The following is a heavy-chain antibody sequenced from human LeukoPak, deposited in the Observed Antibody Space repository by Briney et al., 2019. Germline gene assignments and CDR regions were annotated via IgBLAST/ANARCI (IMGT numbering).Heavy chain of an antibody. Sequence: ASVKVSCKSSGYTFTSYGIIWVRQAPGQGLEWMGWISAYNGNTNYAQKLQGRVTMTTDTSTSTAYMELRSLRSDDTAVYYCARDGAAYYDFWSGYYSGGKLDYWGQGTLVTVSS. CDR1: GYTFTSYG. CDR2: ISAYNGNT. J-gene: IGHJ4*02. V-gene: IGHV1-18*01. CDR3: ARDGAAYYDFWSGYYSGGKLDY. D-gene: IGHD3-3*01.